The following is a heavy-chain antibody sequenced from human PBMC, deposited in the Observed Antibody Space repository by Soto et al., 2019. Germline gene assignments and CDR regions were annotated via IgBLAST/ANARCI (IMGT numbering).Heavy chain of an antibody. CDR1: GYTFTGYY. CDR2: INPNSGGT. J-gene: IGHJ4*02. Sequence: GASVKVSCKASGYTFTGYYMHWVRQAPGQGLEWMGWINPNSGGTNYSQKFQGWVTMTRGTSISTAYMELSRPRSDDTAVYYCARDYRGDSYGWESFDYWGQGTLVTVSS. D-gene: IGHD5-18*01. V-gene: IGHV1-2*04. CDR3: ARDYRGDSYGWESFDY.